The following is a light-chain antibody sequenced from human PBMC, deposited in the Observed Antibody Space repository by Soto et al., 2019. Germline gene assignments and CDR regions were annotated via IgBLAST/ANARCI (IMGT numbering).Light chain of an antibody. CDR1: SSNIGAGYD. Sequence: QAVVTQPPSVSGAPGQRVTISCTGSSSNIGAGYDVHWYQQLPGTAPKLLIYGNSNRPSGVPDRFSGSKSRASASLAITGLMAEVEDDYYCQPDDSRLIGSVVLGVGAKRTVL. V-gene: IGLV1-40*01. J-gene: IGLJ2*01. CDR2: GNS. CDR3: QPDDSRLIGSVV.